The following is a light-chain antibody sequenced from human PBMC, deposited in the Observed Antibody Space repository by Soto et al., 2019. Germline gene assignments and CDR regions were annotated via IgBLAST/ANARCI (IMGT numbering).Light chain of an antibody. CDR1: QSVSSSY. CDR3: QQYGSSPYT. CDR2: AAS. V-gene: IGKV3-20*01. J-gene: IGKJ2*01. Sequence: ENVLTQSPGTLSLSPGERATLSCRASQSVSSSYLAWYQQKPGQAPRLLIYAASSRATGIPDRFSGSGSGTAFILTISRLEPEDFAVFYCQQYGSSPYTFGQWTKLEI.